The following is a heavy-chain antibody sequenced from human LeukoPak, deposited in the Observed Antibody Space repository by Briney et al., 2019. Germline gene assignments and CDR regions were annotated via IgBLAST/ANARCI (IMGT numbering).Heavy chain of an antibody. V-gene: IGHV3-30*01. Sequence: GESLRLSCAASGFTFSSYAMHWVRQAPGKGLEWVAVIPYDGSNKYYADSVKGRFTISRDNSKNTLYLQMNSLRAEDTAVYYCARAGAVFVHYFDYWGQGTLVTVSS. CDR2: IPYDGSNK. J-gene: IGHJ4*02. CDR3: ARAGAVFVHYFDY. CDR1: GFTFSSYA. D-gene: IGHD3-10*01.